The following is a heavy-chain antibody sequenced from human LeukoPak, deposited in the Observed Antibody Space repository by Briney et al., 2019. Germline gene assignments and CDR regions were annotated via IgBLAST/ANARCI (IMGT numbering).Heavy chain of an antibody. V-gene: IGHV4-59*11. J-gene: IGHJ4*02. CDR3: ARDLFATGSFDY. CDR1: GGSISSHY. CDR2: IYYSGST. D-gene: IGHD3-10*01. Sequence: SETLSLTCTVSGGSISSHYWSRIRQPPGKGLEWIGYIYYSGSTNYNPSLKSRVTISVDTSKNQFSLKLSSVTAADTAVYYCARDLFATGSFDYWGQGTLVTVSS.